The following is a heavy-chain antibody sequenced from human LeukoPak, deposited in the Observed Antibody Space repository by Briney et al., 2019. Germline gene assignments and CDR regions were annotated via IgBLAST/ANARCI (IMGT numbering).Heavy chain of an antibody. D-gene: IGHD3-9*01. Sequence: SETLSLTCTVSGGSISSSSYYWGWIRQPPGKGLEWIGSIYYSGSTYYNPSLKSRVTISVDTSKNQFSLKLSSVTAADTAVYYCARDTIYDILTGYPYYFDYWGQGTLVTVSS. CDR2: IYYSGST. CDR3: ARDTIYDILTGYPYYFDY. J-gene: IGHJ4*02. CDR1: GGSISSSSYY. V-gene: IGHV4-39*07.